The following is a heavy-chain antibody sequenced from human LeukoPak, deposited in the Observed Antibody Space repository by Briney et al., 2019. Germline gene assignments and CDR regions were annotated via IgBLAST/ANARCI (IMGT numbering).Heavy chain of an antibody. V-gene: IGHV3-23*01. CDR3: AKDGDDIVVVPAAIFDY. Sequence: GGSLRLSCAASGFTFSSYAMSWVRQAPGKGLEWVSAISGSGGSTYYADSVKGRFTISRDNSKNTLYLQMNSLRAEDTAVYYCAKDGDDIVVVPAAIFDYWGQGTLVTVSS. D-gene: IGHD2-2*01. CDR1: GFTFSSYA. CDR2: ISGSGGST. J-gene: IGHJ4*02.